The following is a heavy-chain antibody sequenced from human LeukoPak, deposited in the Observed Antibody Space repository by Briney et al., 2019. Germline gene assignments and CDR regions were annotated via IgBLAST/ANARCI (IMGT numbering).Heavy chain of an antibody. J-gene: IGHJ4*02. V-gene: IGHV3-64*01. CDR2: ISSNGGST. CDR1: GFTFSSYA. Sequence: GGSLRLSCAASGFTFSSYAMHWVRQAPGKGLEYVSAISSNGGSTYYANSVKGRFTISRDNSKNTLYLQMGSLRAEDMAVHYCARAASRVGSSSLGYWGQGTLVTVSS. CDR3: ARAASRVGSSSLGY. D-gene: IGHD6-13*01.